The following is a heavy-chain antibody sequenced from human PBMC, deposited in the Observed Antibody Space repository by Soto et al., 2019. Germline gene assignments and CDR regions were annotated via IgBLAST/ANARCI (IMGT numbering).Heavy chain of an antibody. V-gene: IGHV4-34*01. CDR3: ATRITVFGLLIPPFDP. J-gene: IGHJ5*02. CDR1: GGSVNGYY. CDR2: INHTGGT. Sequence: SETLSLTCAVCGGSVNGYYWNWIRQPPGKGLEWIGEINHTGGTHYNPSPKSRVTMSVDTSKNQFSLRLSSVTAADTAIYYCATRITVFGLLIPPFDPWGQGTQVTVSS. D-gene: IGHD3-3*01.